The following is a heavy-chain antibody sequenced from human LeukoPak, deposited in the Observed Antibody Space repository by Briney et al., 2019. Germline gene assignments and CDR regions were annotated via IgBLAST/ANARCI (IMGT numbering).Heavy chain of an antibody. CDR2: ISGSGGST. V-gene: IGHV3-23*01. CDR3: AKTDIVVSPAPYYFDY. D-gene: IGHD2-2*01. Sequence: PGGSLRLSCAASGFTFSSYAMSWVRQAPGKGLEWVSVISGSGGSTYYADSVKGRFTISRDNSKNTLYLQMNSLRAEDTAVYYCAKTDIVVSPAPYYFDYWGQGTLVTVSS. J-gene: IGHJ4*02. CDR1: GFTFSSYA.